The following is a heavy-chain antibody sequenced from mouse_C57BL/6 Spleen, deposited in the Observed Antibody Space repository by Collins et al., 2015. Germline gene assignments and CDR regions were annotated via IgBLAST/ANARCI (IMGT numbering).Heavy chain of an antibody. J-gene: IGHJ3*01. CDR1: GYTFTDYY. CDR3: ARADGLAWFAY. CDR2: IYPGSGNT. Sequence: QVQLKQSGAELVRPGASVKLSCKASGYTFTDYYINWVKQRPGQGLEWIARIYPGSGNTYYNEKFKGKATLTAEKSSSTAYMQLSSLTSEDSAVYFCARADGLAWFAYWGQGTLVTVSA. V-gene: IGHV1-76*01. D-gene: IGHD2-3*01.